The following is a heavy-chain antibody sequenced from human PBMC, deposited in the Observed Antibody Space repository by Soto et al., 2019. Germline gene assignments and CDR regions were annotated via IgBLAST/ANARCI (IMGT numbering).Heavy chain of an antibody. J-gene: IGHJ3*02. CDR2: ISGSGGST. CDR1: GFTFSSYA. Sequence: GGSLRLSCAASGFTFSSYAMSWVRQAPGKGLEWVSAISGSGGSTYYADSVKGRFTISRDNSKNTLYLQMNSLRAEDMAVLYCAENYGYYDFDIWGQGTMVTVSS. D-gene: IGHD5-12*01. CDR3: AENYGYYDFDI. V-gene: IGHV3-23*01.